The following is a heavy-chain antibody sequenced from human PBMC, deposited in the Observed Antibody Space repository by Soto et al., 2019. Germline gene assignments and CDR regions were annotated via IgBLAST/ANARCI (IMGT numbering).Heavy chain of an antibody. J-gene: IGHJ4*02. D-gene: IGHD2-21*01. Sequence: GESLKISCNGSGYTFTNYWIGWVRQMPGKGLEWMGIIYPGDSDTRYSPSFQGQVTISADKSISTAYLQWSSLKASDTAIYYCARLLNIFDFDYWGQGTLVTVSS. V-gene: IGHV5-51*01. CDR1: GYTFTNYW. CDR2: IYPGDSDT. CDR3: ARLLNIFDFDY.